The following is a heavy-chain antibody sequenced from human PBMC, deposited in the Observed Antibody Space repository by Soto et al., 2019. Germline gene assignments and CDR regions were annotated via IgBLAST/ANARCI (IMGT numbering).Heavy chain of an antibody. CDR3: ARKATVTTCFDY. Sequence: SETLSLTCTVSGGSISSGGYYWSWIRQHPGKGLEWIGYIYYSGSTYYNPSLKSRVTISVDTSKNRFSLKLSSVTAADTAVYYCARKATVTTCFDYWGQGTLVTVSS. CDR2: IYYSGST. J-gene: IGHJ4*02. D-gene: IGHD4-17*01. CDR1: GGSISSGGYY. V-gene: IGHV4-31*03.